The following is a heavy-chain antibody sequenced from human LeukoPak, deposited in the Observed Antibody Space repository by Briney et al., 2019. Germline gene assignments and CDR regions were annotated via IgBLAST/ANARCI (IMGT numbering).Heavy chain of an antibody. CDR2: ISSSGSTI. D-gene: IGHD3-22*01. CDR1: GFTFSSYE. CDR3: ARGSLFYDSSGYPFGY. J-gene: IGHJ4*02. Sequence: PGGSLRLSCAASGFTFSSYEMNWVRQAPGKGLEWVSYISSSGSTIYYADSVKGRFTISRDNAKNSLYLQMNSLRAEDTAVYYCARGSLFYDSSGYPFGYWGQGTLVTVSS. V-gene: IGHV3-48*03.